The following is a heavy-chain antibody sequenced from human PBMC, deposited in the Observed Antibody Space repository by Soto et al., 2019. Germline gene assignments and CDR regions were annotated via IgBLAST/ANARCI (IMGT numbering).Heavy chain of an antibody. CDR1: GGTFSNYP. CDR3: ARGLYCGGGCYSHFDY. CDR2: LIPIFGTT. D-gene: IGHD2-21*02. Sequence: VQLVQSGAEVKKPGSSVKVSCKASGGTFSNYPFIWVRQAPGQGLDWMGGLIPIFGTTDYGQRFQGRVTITADESTNTAYMELSSLRSDDTAVYYCARGLYCGGGCYSHFDYWGQGTLVTVSS. J-gene: IGHJ4*02. V-gene: IGHV1-69*01.